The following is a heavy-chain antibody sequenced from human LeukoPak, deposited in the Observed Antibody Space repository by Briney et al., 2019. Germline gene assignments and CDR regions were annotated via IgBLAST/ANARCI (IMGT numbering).Heavy chain of an antibody. Sequence: PSETLSLTCTVSGGSISSSSYYWGWIRQPPGKGLEWVGSLYYSGSTYYNPSLKSRVTISVDTSKNQFSLKLSSVTAADTAVFYCARHEVECWFDPWGQGTLVTVSS. CDR3: ARHEVECWFDP. CDR2: LYYSGST. V-gene: IGHV4-39*01. D-gene: IGHD1-1*01. J-gene: IGHJ5*02. CDR1: GGSISSSSYY.